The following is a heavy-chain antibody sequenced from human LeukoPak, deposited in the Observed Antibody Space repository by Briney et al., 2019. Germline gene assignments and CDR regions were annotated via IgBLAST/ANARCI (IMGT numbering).Heavy chain of an antibody. CDR1: GFTFSDYY. J-gene: IGHJ3*02. CDR3: ARDRWDLQGDDAFDI. CDR2: ISSSGSTI. Sequence: GRSLRLSCAASGFTFSDYYMSWIRQAPGKGLEWVSYISSSGSTIYYADSVKGRFTISRDNAKNSLYLQMNSLRAEDTAVYYSARDRWDLQGDDAFDIWGQGTMVTVSS. V-gene: IGHV3-11*01. D-gene: IGHD1-26*01.